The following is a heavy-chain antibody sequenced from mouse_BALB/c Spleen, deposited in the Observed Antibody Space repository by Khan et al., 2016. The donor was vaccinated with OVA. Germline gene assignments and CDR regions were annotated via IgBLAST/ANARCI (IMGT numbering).Heavy chain of an antibody. CDR1: GYTFTNYG. J-gene: IGHJ4*01. V-gene: IGHV9-3-1*01. Sequence: LVESGPDLKKPGETVKISCKASGYTFTNYGINWVKQAPGKGLKWMGWIYTYTGEPTYADDFKGRFAFSLETSASTAYLQINNLKNEDTATCFCARGGRRAMDYWGQGTSVTVSS. D-gene: IGHD1-1*02. CDR2: IYTYTGEP. CDR3: ARGGRRAMDY.